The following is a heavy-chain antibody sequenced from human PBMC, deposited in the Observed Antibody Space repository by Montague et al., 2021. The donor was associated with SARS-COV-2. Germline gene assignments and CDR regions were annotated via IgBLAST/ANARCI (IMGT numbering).Heavy chain of an antibody. D-gene: IGHD4-17*01. V-gene: IGHV4-39*01. Sequence: SETLSLTCTVSGGSVSSICSHWGWIRQPPGQGLEYIGSFYYAGRTQSTPSLKSRVTISVDTSNDQFSLKLNSVTAADTAVYFCARRYGSSCDYWGQGTLVTVSS. CDR3: ARRYGSSCDY. J-gene: IGHJ4*02. CDR1: GGSVSSICSH. CDR2: FYYAGRT.